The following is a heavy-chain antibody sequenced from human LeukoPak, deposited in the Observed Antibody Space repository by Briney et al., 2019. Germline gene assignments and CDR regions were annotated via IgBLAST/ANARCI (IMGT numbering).Heavy chain of an antibody. J-gene: IGHJ3*02. D-gene: IGHD3-9*01. CDR1: GGSISSYY. CDR2: IYYSGST. V-gene: IGHV4-59*01. CDR3: ARVKYYDILTGYDAFDI. Sequence: SSETLSLTCTVSGGSISSYYWSWIRQPPGKGLEWIGYIYYSGSTNYNPSLKSRVTISVDTSKNQFSLKLSSVTAADTAVYYRARVKYYDILTGYDAFDIWGQGTMVTVSS.